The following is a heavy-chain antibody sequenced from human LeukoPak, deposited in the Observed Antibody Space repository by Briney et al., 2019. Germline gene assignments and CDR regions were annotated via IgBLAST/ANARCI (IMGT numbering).Heavy chain of an antibody. CDR2: IIPIFGTA. CDR1: GDTFSSYA. CDR3: ATESQLYYFDY. Sequence: SVKVSYKASGDTFSSYAISWARQAAGQGLEWMGGIIPIFGTANYTQKFQGRVTITTDESTSTAYMELSSLRSEDTAVYYCATESQLYYFDYWGRGTLVTVSS. V-gene: IGHV1-69*05. J-gene: IGHJ4*02.